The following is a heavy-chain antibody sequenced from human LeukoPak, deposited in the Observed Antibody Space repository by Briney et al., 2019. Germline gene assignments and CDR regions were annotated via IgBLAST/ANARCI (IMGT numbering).Heavy chain of an antibody. Sequence: PGGSVRLSCAASGVIFSRNFMSWVREAPGKGLQWVAIMYAGGTTDYSESVRGRFHISRDTSNNTLSLQMNSLRAEDTAVYYCARGSGSGWPLDRWGQGTLVTVSS. CDR2: MYAGGTT. V-gene: IGHV3-53*01. CDR1: GVIFSRNF. J-gene: IGHJ5*02. D-gene: IGHD6-19*01. CDR3: ARGSGSGWPLDR.